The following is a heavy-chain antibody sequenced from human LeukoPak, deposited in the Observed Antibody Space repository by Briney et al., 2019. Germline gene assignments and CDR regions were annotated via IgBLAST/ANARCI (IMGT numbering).Heavy chain of an antibody. Sequence: GGSLRLSCAASGFTFSSYAMIWVRQAPGKGLEWVSTISGSGGSTYYADPVKGRFTISRDNSKNTLSLQMNSLRAEDTAVYYCAASVGYYGSGSYYTYWFDPWGQGTLVTVSS. V-gene: IGHV3-23*01. J-gene: IGHJ5*02. CDR3: AASVGYYGSGSYYTYWFDP. CDR1: GFTFSSYA. D-gene: IGHD3-10*01. CDR2: ISGSGGST.